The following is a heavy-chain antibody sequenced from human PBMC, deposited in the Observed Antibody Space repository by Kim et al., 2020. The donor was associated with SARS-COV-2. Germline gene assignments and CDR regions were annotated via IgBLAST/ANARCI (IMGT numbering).Heavy chain of an antibody. CDR3: ATYYDILTGYFGAFDI. CDR1: GYTFTGYY. CDR2: INPNSCGT. Sequence: ASVKVSCKASGYTFTGYYMHWVRQAPGQGLEWMGRINPNSCGTNYAQKFQGRVTMTRDTSISTAYMELSRLRSDDTAVYYCATYYDILTGYFGAFDIWGQGTMVTVSS. D-gene: IGHD3-9*01. V-gene: IGHV1-2*06. J-gene: IGHJ3*02.